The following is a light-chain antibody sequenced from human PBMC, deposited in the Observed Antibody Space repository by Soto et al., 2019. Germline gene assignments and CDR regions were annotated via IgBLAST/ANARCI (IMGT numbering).Light chain of an antibody. V-gene: IGKV3-15*01. Sequence: EIVMTQSPATLSVSPGERATLSCRASQSVTNSYLAWYQQKPGQPPRLLIYGVSTRATGVPARFSGSGSGTEFTLTISSLQSEDFAVYLCQQYCSWPLTLGGGTKVEIK. J-gene: IGKJ4*01. CDR3: QQYCSWPLT. CDR1: QSVTNSY. CDR2: GVS.